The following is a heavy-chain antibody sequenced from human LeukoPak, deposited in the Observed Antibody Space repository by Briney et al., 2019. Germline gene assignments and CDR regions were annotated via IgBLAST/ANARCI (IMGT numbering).Heavy chain of an antibody. V-gene: IGHV4-61*01. CDR2: IYYSGST. D-gene: IGHD3-16*02. CDR3: ARSLGDEVYDYVWGSYRSPFGY. J-gene: IGHJ4*02. Sequence: PSETLSLTCTVSGGSISSSTYYWSWIRQPPGKGLEWIGYIYYSGSTNYNPSLKSRVTISVDTSKNQFSLKLSSVTAADTAVYYCARSLGDEVYDYVWGSYRSPFGYWGQGTLVTVSS. CDR1: GGSISSSTYY.